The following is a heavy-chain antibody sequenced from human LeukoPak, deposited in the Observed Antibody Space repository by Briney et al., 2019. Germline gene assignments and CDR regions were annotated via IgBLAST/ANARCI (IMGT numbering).Heavy chain of an antibody. CDR1: GGSIGSYY. V-gene: IGHV4-59*01. CDR2: IYYSGST. J-gene: IGHJ3*02. CDR3: ARYYYDNSGSIYAFDI. D-gene: IGHD3-22*01. Sequence: PSETLSLTCTVSGGSIGSYYWTWIRQPPRKGLQWIGYIYYSGSTNYNPSLKSRVTISVDTSKNQFSLKLSSVTTADTAVYYCARYYYDNSGSIYAFDIWGQGTMVTVSS.